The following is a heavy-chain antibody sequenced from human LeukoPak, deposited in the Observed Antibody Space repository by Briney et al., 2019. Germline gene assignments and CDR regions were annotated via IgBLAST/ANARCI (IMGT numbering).Heavy chain of an antibody. CDR3: ARDLVVVVAATHDY. J-gene: IGHJ4*02. V-gene: IGHV2-70*11. CDR1: GFSLSTSGVC. Sequence: SGPALVKPTQTLTLTCNFSGFSLSTSGVCVSWIRQPPGKALEWLARIDWDDDKYYSTSLKTRLTISKDTSKNQVVLTMTNMDPVDTATYYCARDLVVVVAATHDYWGQGTLVTVSS. D-gene: IGHD2-15*01. CDR2: IDWDDDK.